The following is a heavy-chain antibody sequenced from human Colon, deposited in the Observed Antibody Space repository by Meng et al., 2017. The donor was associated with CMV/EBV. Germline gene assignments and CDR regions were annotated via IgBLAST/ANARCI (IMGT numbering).Heavy chain of an antibody. D-gene: IGHD2-2*01. CDR2: IYYTGNT. CDR3: VRGRPATMWAYYFDS. V-gene: IGHV4-39*07. J-gene: IGHJ4*02. CDR1: XASFNNSLYS. Sequence: QLQLQESGPGLVKPSETLSPSCTVPXASFNNSLYSWGWIRQPPGKGLEWIGNIYYTGNTFYNASLKSRVTISVDTSKKQFSLKLSSVTSADTAIYYCVRGRPATMWAYYFDSWGQGTRVTVSS.